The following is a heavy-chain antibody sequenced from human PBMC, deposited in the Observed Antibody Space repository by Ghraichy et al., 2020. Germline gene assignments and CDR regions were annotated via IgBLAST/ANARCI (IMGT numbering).Heavy chain of an antibody. CDR1: GGSFSGYY. J-gene: IGHJ3*02. D-gene: IGHD6-13*01. CDR3: RAAAGTAKAFDI. V-gene: IGHV4-34*01. CDR2: INHSGST. Sequence: SQTLSLTCAVYGGSFSGYYWSWIRQPPGKGLEWIGEINHSGSTNYNPSLKSRVTISVDTSKNQFSLKLSSVTAADTAVYYCRAAAGTAKAFDIWGQGTMVTVSS.